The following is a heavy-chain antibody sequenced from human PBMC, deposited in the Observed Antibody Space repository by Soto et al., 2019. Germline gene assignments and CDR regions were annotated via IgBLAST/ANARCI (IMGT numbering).Heavy chain of an antibody. D-gene: IGHD6-19*01. V-gene: IGHV1-46*01. Sequence: ASVKVSCKASGYTFTRYNVHWVRQAPGQGLEWMAIINPSGGTTYYVQKFEGRVTLTTDTSTSTAYMELSSLRSEDTAVYYCVLSSRSSGWLVCDYWGQGTLVTVSS. CDR1: GYTFTRYN. J-gene: IGHJ4*02. CDR3: VLSSRSSGWLVCDY. CDR2: INPSGGTT.